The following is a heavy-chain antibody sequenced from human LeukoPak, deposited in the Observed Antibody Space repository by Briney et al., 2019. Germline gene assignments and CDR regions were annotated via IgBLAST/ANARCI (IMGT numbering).Heavy chain of an antibody. CDR1: GFIFNSYS. D-gene: IGHD3-3*01. J-gene: IGHJ4*02. CDR2: ITSSSDTI. CDR3: ARCVWSAYYPDY. Sequence: PGGSLRLSCAASGFIFNSYSMHWVRQAPGKGLEWVSYITSSSDTIYYVDSVKGRFTISRDNAKNSLYLQLNSLRAEDTAVYYCARCVWSAYYPDYWGQGTLVTVSS. V-gene: IGHV3-48*01.